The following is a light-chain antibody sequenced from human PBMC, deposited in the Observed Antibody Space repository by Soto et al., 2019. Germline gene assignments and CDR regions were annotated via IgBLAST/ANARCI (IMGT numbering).Light chain of an antibody. Sequence: QSVLTQPASVSGSPGQSITISCTGTSNDVGGYNYVSWYRQYPGKAPKLMIYDVNSLPSGISNRFSGSKSDNTASLIISGLQADDEADYYCSSYTSSTRYVFGTGTKVTVL. CDR1: SNDVGGYNY. V-gene: IGLV2-14*01. CDR3: SSYTSSTRYV. J-gene: IGLJ1*01. CDR2: DVN.